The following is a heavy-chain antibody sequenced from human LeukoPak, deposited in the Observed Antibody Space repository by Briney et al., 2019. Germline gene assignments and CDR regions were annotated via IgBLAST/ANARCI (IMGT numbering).Heavy chain of an antibody. CDR2: IYYSGST. J-gene: IGHJ5*02. V-gene: IGHV4-31*03. Sequence: PSETLSLTCTVSGGSISSGGYYWSWIRQHPGKGLERIGYIYYSGSTYYNPSLKSRVTISVDTSKNQFSLKLSSVTAADTAVYYCARDHSSGWYEGNWFDPWGQGTLVTVSS. CDR3: ARDHSSGWYEGNWFDP. D-gene: IGHD6-19*01. CDR1: GGSISSGGYY.